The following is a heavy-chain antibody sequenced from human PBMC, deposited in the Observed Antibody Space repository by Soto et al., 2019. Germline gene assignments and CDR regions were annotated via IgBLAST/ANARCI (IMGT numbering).Heavy chain of an antibody. CDR3: ARGRTTGVAY. J-gene: IGHJ4*02. V-gene: IGHV1-2*02. D-gene: IGHD3-10*01. Sequence: QVQLVQSGAEVKKPGASVTVSCKASGYTFTGYYVHWVRQAPGQGLEWMGWINSYSGGTNYAQKFQGRVTMTRDTSIRTAYRGLTRLTSDDTAVSYCARGRTTGVAYWGQGTLVTVSS. CDR1: GYTFTGYY. CDR2: INSYSGGT.